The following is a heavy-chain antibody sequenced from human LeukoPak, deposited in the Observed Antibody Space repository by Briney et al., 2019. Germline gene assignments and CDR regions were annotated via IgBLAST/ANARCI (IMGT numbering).Heavy chain of an antibody. CDR1: GFTFSSYA. CDR3: ARDPWWRNYYYHGMDV. CDR2: ISYDGRNE. Sequence: PGRSLRLSCAASGFTFSSYAMHWVRQAPGKGLEWVAVISYDGRNEYYADSVKGRFTISRDNSKNTLYLQMNSLRAEDTAVYYCARDPWWRNYYYHGMDVWGQGTTVTVSS. D-gene: IGHD2-8*02. V-gene: IGHV3-30-3*01. J-gene: IGHJ6*02.